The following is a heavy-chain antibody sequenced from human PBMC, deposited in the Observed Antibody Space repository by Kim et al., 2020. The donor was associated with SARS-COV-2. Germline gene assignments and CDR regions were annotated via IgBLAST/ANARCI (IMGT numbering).Heavy chain of an antibody. CDR3: ATGVIAYDY. J-gene: IGHJ4*02. D-gene: IGHD3-10*01. V-gene: IGHV4-34*01. CDR2: GST. Sequence: GSTNYNPSLKSRVTISVDTSKNQFSLKLSSVTAADTAVYYCATGVIAYDYWGQGTLVTVSS.